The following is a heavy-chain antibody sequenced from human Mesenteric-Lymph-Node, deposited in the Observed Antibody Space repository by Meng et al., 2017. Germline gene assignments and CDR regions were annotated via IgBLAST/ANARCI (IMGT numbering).Heavy chain of an antibody. J-gene: IGHJ4*02. Sequence: GGSLRLSCAASGFTFNTFEMTWVRQAPGKGLEWVAFISSGGLDTYYADSVEGRFTVSRDNSKSTLFLEVNRLRAEDTAVYYCVKGGWLDYWGQGTLVTVSS. CDR1: GFTFNTFE. CDR3: VKGGWLDY. CDR2: ISSGGLDT. V-gene: IGHV3-23*01. D-gene: IGHD6-19*01.